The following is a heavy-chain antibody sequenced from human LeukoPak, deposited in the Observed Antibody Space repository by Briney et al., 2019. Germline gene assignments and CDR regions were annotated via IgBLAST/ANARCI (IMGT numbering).Heavy chain of an antibody. D-gene: IGHD2-2*02. V-gene: IGHV4-34*01. CDR2: IDHSGTT. Sequence: SETLSLTCVVYGGSFSGYYWSWIRQPPGKGLEWIGEIDHSGTTNYNPSLKSRVTMSVDTSKNQFSLMVSSVTAADTAVYYCATGRNGVVPAPILGVGPWYNYHYMDVWGKGSTVTVSS. CDR1: GGSFSGYY. J-gene: IGHJ6*03. CDR3: ATGRNGVVPAPILGVGPWYNYHYMDV.